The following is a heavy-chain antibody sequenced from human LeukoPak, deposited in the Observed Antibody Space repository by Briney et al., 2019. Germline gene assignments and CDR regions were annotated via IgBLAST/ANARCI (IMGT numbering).Heavy chain of an antibody. Sequence: GGSLRLSCAASGFTVINYYMSWVRQAPGKGLDWVSIIDTGVNTYYTDSVKGRFTVSRDSSKNTLYLRMNGLRAEDTAMYYCARDLNYWGQGTLVTVSS. CDR3: ARDLNY. J-gene: IGHJ4*02. CDR2: IDTGVNT. V-gene: IGHV3-53*01. CDR1: GFTVINYY.